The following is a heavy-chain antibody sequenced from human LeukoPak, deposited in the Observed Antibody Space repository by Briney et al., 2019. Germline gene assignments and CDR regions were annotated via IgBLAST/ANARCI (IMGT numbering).Heavy chain of an antibody. CDR3: ARYYRGGYCSSTSCSHFDY. D-gene: IGHD2-2*01. CDR2: ISAYNGNT. Sequence: ASVKVSCKASGYTFTSYGISWVRQAPGQGLEWMGWISAYNGNTNYAQKLQGRVTMTTDTSTSTAYMELRSLGSDDTAVCYCARYYRGGYCSSTSCSHFDYWGQGTLVTVSS. J-gene: IGHJ4*02. V-gene: IGHV1-18*01. CDR1: GYTFTSYG.